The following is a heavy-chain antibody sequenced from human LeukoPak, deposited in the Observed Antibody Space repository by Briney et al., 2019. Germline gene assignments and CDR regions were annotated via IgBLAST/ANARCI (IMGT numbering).Heavy chain of an antibody. J-gene: IGHJ4*02. CDR2: INTKGET. D-gene: IGHD2-21*01. CDR3: ATSNDAKIAPFDH. CDR1: GVSMSAYQ. Sequence: SETLSLTCTVSGVSMSAYQWSWVRQSPERGLEWIGCINTKGETSYNPSLKSRVTTSVDTSKSQFSLRQTSATAADTAVYYCATSNDAKIAPFDHWGQGAPVTVSS. V-gene: IGHV4-4*09.